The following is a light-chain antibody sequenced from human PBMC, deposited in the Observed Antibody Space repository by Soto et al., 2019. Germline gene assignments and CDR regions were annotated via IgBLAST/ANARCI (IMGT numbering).Light chain of an antibody. Sequence: VMTQSPSTLSVSPGERATLSCRASQSISSYLAWYQQKPGQAPRLLIYGASTRATGIPARFSGSGSGTDFTLTISRLEPEDFAVYYCQQYGISARTFGQGTKVAIK. V-gene: IGKV3-20*01. CDR3: QQYGISART. CDR2: GAS. CDR1: QSISSY. J-gene: IGKJ1*01.